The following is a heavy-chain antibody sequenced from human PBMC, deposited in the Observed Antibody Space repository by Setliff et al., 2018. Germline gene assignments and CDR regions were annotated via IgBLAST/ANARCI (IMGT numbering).Heavy chain of an antibody. V-gene: IGHV4-34*12. CDR1: GFTFSSFW. Sequence: GSLRLSCAASGFTFSSFWMSWVRQAPGKGLEWIGEIIHSGSTNYNPSLKSRVTMSIDTSKNQFSLKLSSVTAADTAVYYCARDMDSGSWGGLVFDIWGQGTMVTVSS. CDR3: ARDMDSGSWGGLVFDI. J-gene: IGHJ3*02. CDR2: IIHSGST. D-gene: IGHD6-13*01.